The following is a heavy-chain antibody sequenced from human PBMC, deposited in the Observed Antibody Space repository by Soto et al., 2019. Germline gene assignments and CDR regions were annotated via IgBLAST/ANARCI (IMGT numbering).Heavy chain of an antibody. Sequence: QLGGSLRLSCAASGFTFGSHAMSWVRQAPGKGLEWLATITGTGGSTYSADSVKGRVTISRDHSKNTLYPQMNRLRAEDTAVYYCGRGIYSSFDYWGQGTLVTVSS. CDR3: GRGIYSSFDY. J-gene: IGHJ4*02. D-gene: IGHD6-13*01. CDR2: ITGTGGST. CDR1: GFTFGSHA. V-gene: IGHV3-23*01.